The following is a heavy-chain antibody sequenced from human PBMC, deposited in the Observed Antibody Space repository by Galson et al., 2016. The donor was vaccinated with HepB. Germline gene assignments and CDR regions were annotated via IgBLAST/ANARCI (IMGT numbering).Heavy chain of an antibody. CDR2: ISGYNSNT. CDR1: GYTFTNFG. J-gene: IGHJ4*02. CDR3: ARGWDRSSWYYFDY. Sequence: SVKVSCKASGYTFTNFGVSWVRQAPGQGLEWMGWISGYNSNTNYAQKLPGRVTLTTDTSTSPAYMELRSLRSGDTAVYYCARGWDRSSWYYFDYWGQGTLVTVSS. V-gene: IGHV1-18*01. D-gene: IGHD6-13*01.